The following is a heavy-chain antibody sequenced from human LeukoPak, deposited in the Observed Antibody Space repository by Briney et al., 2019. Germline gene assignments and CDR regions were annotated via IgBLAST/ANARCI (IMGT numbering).Heavy chain of an antibody. D-gene: IGHD5-12*01. CDR2: IYHNGDT. CDR3: ARGGYSGHDSAY. Sequence: PSETLSLTCTVSGGSISSYYWNWIRQPPRKSLEWIGYIYHNGDTRYSPSLKSRVTISVDTSKNQFSLRLNSVTAADTAVYYCARGGYSGHDSAYWGQGTLVTVSS. V-gene: IGHV4-59*01. J-gene: IGHJ4*02. CDR1: GGSISSYY.